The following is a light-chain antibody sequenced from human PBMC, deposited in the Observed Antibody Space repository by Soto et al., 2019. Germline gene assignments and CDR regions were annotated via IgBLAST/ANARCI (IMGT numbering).Light chain of an antibody. Sequence: DIQMTQSPSTRSASLGDRVTITCRASQIMGSSLAWYQHKPGKAPKLLIYDALTLQSGVPSRYSGSESGTEFTFTIISLQPGDSATYYCHQYYSYPYTFGQGTKLEI. CDR2: DAL. J-gene: IGKJ2*01. CDR3: HQYYSYPYT. V-gene: IGKV1-5*01. CDR1: QIMGSS.